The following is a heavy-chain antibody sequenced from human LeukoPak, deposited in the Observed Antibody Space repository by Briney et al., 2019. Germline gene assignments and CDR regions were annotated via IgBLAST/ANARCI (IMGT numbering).Heavy chain of an antibody. V-gene: IGHV1-2*06. CDR1: GYTFTGNF. CDR2: INPNTGGA. D-gene: IGHD4-17*01. CDR3: ARASSYGDYKFDF. J-gene: IGHJ5*01. Sequence: ASAKVSCKASGYTFTGNFIHWVRQAPGQGLEWMGRINPNTGGANYAQKFQGRVTMTRDTSITTAYMEMSSLGSDDTAVYFCARASSYGDYKFDFWGQGTLVTVSS.